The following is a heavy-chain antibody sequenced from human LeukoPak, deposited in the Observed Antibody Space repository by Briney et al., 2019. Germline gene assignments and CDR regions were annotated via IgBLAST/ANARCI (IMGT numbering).Heavy chain of an antibody. CDR2: IYTSGST. J-gene: IGHJ4*02. Sequence: SETLSLTCTVSGGSISSGSYYWSWIRQPAGKGLEWIGRIYTSGSTNYNPSLKSRVTISVDTSKNQFSLKLSSVTAADTAVYYCAREGGFGELPTPFDYWGQGTLDTVSS. V-gene: IGHV4-61*02. CDR3: AREGGFGELPTPFDY. CDR1: GGSISSGSYY. D-gene: IGHD3-10*01.